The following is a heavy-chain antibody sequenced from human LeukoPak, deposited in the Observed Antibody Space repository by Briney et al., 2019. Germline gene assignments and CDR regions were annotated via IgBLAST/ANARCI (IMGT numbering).Heavy chain of an antibody. CDR3: AKDKGAHFDY. CDR2: IKHDGSEK. D-gene: IGHD1-26*01. V-gene: IGHV3-7*03. Sequence: PGGSLRLSCAASGFTFSNFWMSWVRQAPGKGLEWVANIKHDGSEKYYVDSVKGRFTISRDNAKNSLYLQMNSLRAEDTAVYYCAKDKGAHFDYWGQGTLVTVSS. CDR1: GFTFSNFW. J-gene: IGHJ4*02.